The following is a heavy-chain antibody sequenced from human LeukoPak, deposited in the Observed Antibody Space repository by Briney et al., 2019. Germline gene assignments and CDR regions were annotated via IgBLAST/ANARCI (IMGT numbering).Heavy chain of an antibody. J-gene: IGHJ4*02. D-gene: IGHD3-10*01. CDR2: LNPNSGNT. V-gene: IGHV1-8*01. CDR1: GYTFTSYD. Sequence: ASVKVSCKASGYTFTSYDINWVRQATGQGLEWKGWLNPNSGNTGYAQKFQGRVTMTRNTSISTAYMELSSLRSEDTAVYYCARRKVRPRADGFDYWGQGTLVTVSS. CDR3: ARRKVRPRADGFDY.